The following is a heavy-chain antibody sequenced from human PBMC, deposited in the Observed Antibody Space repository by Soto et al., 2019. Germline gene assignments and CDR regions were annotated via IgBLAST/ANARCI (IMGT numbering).Heavy chain of an antibody. CDR3: ARAMDIAVAGRLAFDI. CDR1: GYTLTGYY. J-gene: IGHJ3*02. V-gene: IGHV1-2*04. CDR2: INPNSGGT. D-gene: IGHD6-19*01. Sequence: GASVKVSCKASGYTLTGYYMHWVRQDPGQGLEWMGWINPNSGGTNYAQKFQGWVTMTRDTSISTAYMELSRLRSDDTAVYYCARAMDIAVAGRLAFDIWGQGTMVTVSS.